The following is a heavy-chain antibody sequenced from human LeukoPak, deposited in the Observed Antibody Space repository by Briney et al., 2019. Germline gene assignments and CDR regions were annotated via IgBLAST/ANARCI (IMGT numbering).Heavy chain of an antibody. V-gene: IGHV1-18*01. J-gene: IGHJ4*02. D-gene: IGHD3-9*01. Sequence: ASVKVSCKASGYTFTSYGISWVRQAPGQGLEWMGWISAYNGNTNYAQKLQGRVTMTTDTSASTAYMELRSLRSDDTAVYYCAREGADILTGYSYFDYWGQGTLVTVSS. CDR3: AREGADILTGYSYFDY. CDR1: GYTFTSYG. CDR2: ISAYNGNT.